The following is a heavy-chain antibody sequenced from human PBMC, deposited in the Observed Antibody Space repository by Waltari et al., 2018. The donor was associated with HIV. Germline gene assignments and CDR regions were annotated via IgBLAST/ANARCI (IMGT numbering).Heavy chain of an antibody. CDR3: ARGRQWLAFDF. CDR1: GFAFTDSS. J-gene: IGHJ4*02. CDR2: IRRSGNRT. Sequence: QMQLVESGGRLVKPGGSLRLSCAASGFAFTDSSMIWVRQPPGKGLGFVAYIRRSGNRTDYADSVRGRFNISRDNAAKFLYLQMDSLRVDDTATYYCARGRQWLAFDFWGQGNVVAVSS. D-gene: IGHD6-19*01. V-gene: IGHV3-11*01.